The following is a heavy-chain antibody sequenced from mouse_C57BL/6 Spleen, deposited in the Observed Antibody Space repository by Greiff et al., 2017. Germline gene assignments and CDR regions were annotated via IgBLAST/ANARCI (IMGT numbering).Heavy chain of an antibody. D-gene: IGHD1-1*01. Sequence: QVQLQQPGAELVMPGASVKLSCKASGYTFTSYWMHWVKQRPGQGLEWIGEIDPSDSYTNYNQKFKGKSTLTVDKSSSTAYMQLISLTSEYSAVYYCARSGYYEYFDVWGTGTTVTVSS. J-gene: IGHJ1*03. CDR1: GYTFTSYW. V-gene: IGHV1-69*01. CDR3: ARSGYYEYFDV. CDR2: IDPSDSYT.